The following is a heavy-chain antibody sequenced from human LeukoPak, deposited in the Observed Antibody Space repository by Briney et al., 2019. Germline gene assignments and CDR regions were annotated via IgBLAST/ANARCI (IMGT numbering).Heavy chain of an antibody. V-gene: IGHV3-7*01. Sequence: AGGSLRLSCVASGFPFDRYWMSWVRQAPGKGLEWVANIKHDGSEKNFVDSMKGRFTISRDNAENSLFLQMNSLRADDTAVYFCARQPIYEAYFDFWGQGTLVTVSS. CDR3: ARQPIYEAYFDF. CDR2: IKHDGSEK. CDR1: GFPFDRYW. D-gene: IGHD3-16*01. J-gene: IGHJ4*02.